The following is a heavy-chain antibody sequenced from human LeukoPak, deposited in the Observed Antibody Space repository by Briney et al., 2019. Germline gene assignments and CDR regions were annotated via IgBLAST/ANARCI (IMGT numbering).Heavy chain of an antibody. J-gene: IGHJ4*02. Sequence: SETLSLTCTVSGGSISSSIYHWGWIRQPPGKGLEYIGTFYYSGSTNYNPSLKSRVTISVDTSKNQFSLKLSSVTAADTAVYYCARDQQLGGFDYWGQGTLVTVSS. CDR3: ARDQQLGGFDY. D-gene: IGHD6-13*01. CDR2: FYYSGST. V-gene: IGHV4-39*07. CDR1: GGSISSSIYH.